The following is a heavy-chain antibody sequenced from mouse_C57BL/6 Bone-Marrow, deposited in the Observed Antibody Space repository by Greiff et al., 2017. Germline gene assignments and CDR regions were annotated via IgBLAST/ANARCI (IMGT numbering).Heavy chain of an antibody. Sequence: EVQLQQSGAELVKPGASVKLSCTASGFNINDYYMHWVKQRTEQGLEWIGRIDREAGETKYAPRFQGKATITADTSSNTAYLQLSSLTSEDTAVYYCALGYYVWGWGQGTTLTVSS. D-gene: IGHD2-3*01. CDR2: IDREAGET. CDR1: GFNINDYY. V-gene: IGHV14-2*01. J-gene: IGHJ2*01. CDR3: ALGYYVWG.